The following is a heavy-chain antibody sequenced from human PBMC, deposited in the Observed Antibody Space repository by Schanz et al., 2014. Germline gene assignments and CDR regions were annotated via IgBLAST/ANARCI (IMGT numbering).Heavy chain of an antibody. J-gene: IGHJ4*02. CDR1: GYTFTSYD. D-gene: IGHD3-16*01. Sequence: QVQLVQSGVEVKRPGASVRVSCKASGYTFTSYDINWVRQATGQGLEWMGWMNSKTGNTGYAQRFQGRVTMTRNTTITTAYVELSSLRSGDTAVYYCAKGRTFRRWGQGTLVTVSS. V-gene: IGHV1-8*01. CDR2: MNSKTGNT. CDR3: AKGRTFRR.